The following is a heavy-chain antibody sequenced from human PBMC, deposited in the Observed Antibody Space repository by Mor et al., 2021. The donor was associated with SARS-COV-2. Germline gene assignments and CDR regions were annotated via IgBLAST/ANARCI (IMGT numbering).Heavy chain of an antibody. Sequence: LGWIGEINHSGSTNYNPSLKSRVTISVDTSKNQFSLKLSSVTAADTAVYYCARGPLYDYVWGDAFDIWGQGTMVTVSS. J-gene: IGHJ3*02. CDR2: INHSGST. V-gene: IGHV4-34*01. CDR3: ARGPLYDYVWGDAFDI. D-gene: IGHD3-16*01.